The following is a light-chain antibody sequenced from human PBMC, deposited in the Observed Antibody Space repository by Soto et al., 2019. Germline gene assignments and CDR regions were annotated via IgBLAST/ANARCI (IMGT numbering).Light chain of an antibody. V-gene: IGLV3-21*02. Sequence: SYELTQPPSVSGAPGQTATITCGGNNIRTKSVHWYQQRPGQAPVLVVYADSDRPSGIPERFSGSNSGNTATLTISRVEAGDEADYYCQVWDSSSSYVFGAGTKLTVL. CDR3: QVWDSSSSYV. J-gene: IGLJ1*01. CDR1: NIRTKS. CDR2: ADS.